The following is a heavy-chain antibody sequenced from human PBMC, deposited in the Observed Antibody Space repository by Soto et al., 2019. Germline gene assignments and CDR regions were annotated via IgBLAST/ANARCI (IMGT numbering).Heavy chain of an antibody. Sequence: NPSETLSLTCAVYGGSFSGYYWSWIRQPPGKGLQWIGEINHSGSTNYNPSLKSRVTISVDTSKNQFSLKLSSVTAADTAVYYCARDPRGGYYDYYFDYWGQGTLVTVSS. V-gene: IGHV4-34*01. D-gene: IGHD1-26*01. CDR2: INHSGST. CDR1: GGSFSGYY. J-gene: IGHJ4*02. CDR3: ARDPRGGYYDYYFDY.